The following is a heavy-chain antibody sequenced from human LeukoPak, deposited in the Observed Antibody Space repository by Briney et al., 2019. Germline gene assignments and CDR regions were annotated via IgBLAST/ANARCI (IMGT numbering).Heavy chain of an antibody. CDR1: GFNFRNYW. J-gene: IGHJ6*02. CDR3: ARDPKGRGGNYYYGMDV. V-gene: IGHV3-7*01. CDR2: IKQDGRET. D-gene: IGHD3-10*01. Sequence: GGSLRLSCVASGFNFRNYWMSWVRQAPGKGLEWGANIKQDGRETNYVDSVRGRFTISRDNAKNSLYLQMDNLRAEDTAVYYCARDPKGRGGNYYYGMDVWGQGTAVTVSS.